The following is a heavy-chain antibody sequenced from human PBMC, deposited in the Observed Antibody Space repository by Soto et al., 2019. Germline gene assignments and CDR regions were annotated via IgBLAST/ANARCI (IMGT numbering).Heavy chain of an antibody. J-gene: IGHJ4*02. D-gene: IGHD2-15*01. V-gene: IGHV3-73*01. CDR2: VRSKTNNYAT. Sequence: DVQVVQSGGGLVPPGGSLKLSCAASGFAFNDSAMHWVRQASGKGLEWVARVRSKTNNYATAYPVSVRGRFTVSRDDSIGTTYLQMNSLKTEDTAMYYCTNNFVWGQGVLVTVSS. CDR3: TNNFV. CDR1: GFAFNDSA.